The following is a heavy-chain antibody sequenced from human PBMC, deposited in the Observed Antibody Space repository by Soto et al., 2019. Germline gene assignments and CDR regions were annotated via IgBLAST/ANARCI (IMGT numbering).Heavy chain of an antibody. D-gene: IGHD3-22*01. CDR2: ISGSGGST. CDR3: AKDYYYGSSCYYDLGSFDI. J-gene: IGHJ3*02. Sequence: EVQLLESGGGLVQPGGSLRLSCAASGFTFSSYAMSWVRQAPGKGLEWVSAISGSGGSTYYADSVKGRYTISRANPKNAMYLQRNSLRAEDTAVYYCAKDYYYGSSCYYDLGSFDIWGQGTMVTVCS. CDR1: GFTFSSYA. V-gene: IGHV3-23*01.